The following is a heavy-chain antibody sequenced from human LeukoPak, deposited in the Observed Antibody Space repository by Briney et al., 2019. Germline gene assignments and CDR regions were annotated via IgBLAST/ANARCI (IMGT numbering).Heavy chain of an antibody. D-gene: IGHD3-9*01. Sequence: QPGGSLRLSCAASGFTVSSNYMSWVRQAPGKGLEWVSVIYSGGSTYYADSVKGRFTISRDNSKNTLYLQMNSLRGEDTAVYYCGRAPTYYDILTGDYYYYYYMDVWGKGTTVTVSS. CDR2: IYSGGST. CDR1: GFTVSSNY. J-gene: IGHJ6*03. CDR3: GRAPTYYDILTGDYYYYYYMDV. V-gene: IGHV3-53*01.